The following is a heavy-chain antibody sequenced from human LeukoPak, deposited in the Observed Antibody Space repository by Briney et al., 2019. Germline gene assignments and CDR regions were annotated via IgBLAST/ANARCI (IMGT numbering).Heavy chain of an antibody. Sequence: GGSLRLSCAASGFSFSTHWMHWVRQAPGRELVWVARIDYDGSSTAYPNSVKGRFTISRDNAKNTLYLQMNSLRAEDTAVYYCARGGQGAIDIWGPGTMVIVSS. V-gene: IGHV3-74*01. CDR1: GFSFSTHW. CDR2: IDYDGSST. CDR3: ARGGQGAIDI. J-gene: IGHJ3*02.